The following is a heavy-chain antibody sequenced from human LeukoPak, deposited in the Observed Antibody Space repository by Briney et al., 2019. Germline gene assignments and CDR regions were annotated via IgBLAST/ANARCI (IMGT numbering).Heavy chain of an antibody. V-gene: IGHV4-61*01. CDR1: GGSISSSSYY. CDR2: IYYSGST. D-gene: IGHD5-18*01. Sequence: SETLSLTCTVSGGSISSSSYYWGWIRQPPGKGLEWIGYIYYSGSTNYNPSLKSRVTISVDTSKNQFSLKLSSVTAADTAVYYCARDKLQRGAFDIWGQGTMVTVSS. CDR3: ARDKLQRGAFDI. J-gene: IGHJ3*02.